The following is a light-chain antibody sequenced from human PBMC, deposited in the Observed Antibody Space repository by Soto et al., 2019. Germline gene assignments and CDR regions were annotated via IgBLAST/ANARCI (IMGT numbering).Light chain of an antibody. J-gene: IGLJ2*01. CDR1: SSDIGRYKF. Sequence: QSSLTQPASVSGSPGQSITISCTGTSSDIGRYKFVSWFQQHPGKAPKLMIFEGTNRPSGVSNRFSGSKSGNTASLTISGLQADDEAIYFCSSTNTNTLVIFGGGTQLTVL. V-gene: IGLV2-14*01. CDR2: EGT. CDR3: SSTNTNTLVI.